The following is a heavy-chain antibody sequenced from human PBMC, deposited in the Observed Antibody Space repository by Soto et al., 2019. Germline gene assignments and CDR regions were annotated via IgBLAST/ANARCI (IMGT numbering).Heavy chain of an antibody. J-gene: IGHJ5*02. Sequence: PSETLSLTCAVSGGSISSGGYSWSWIRQPPGKGLEWIGYIYHSGSTYYNPSLKSRVTISVDRSKNQFSLKLSSVTAADTAVYYCARGTYYYDSSGYSPWFDPWGQGTLVTVSS. CDR1: GGSISSGGYS. CDR3: ARGTYYYDSSGYSPWFDP. D-gene: IGHD3-22*01. CDR2: IYHSGST. V-gene: IGHV4-30-2*01.